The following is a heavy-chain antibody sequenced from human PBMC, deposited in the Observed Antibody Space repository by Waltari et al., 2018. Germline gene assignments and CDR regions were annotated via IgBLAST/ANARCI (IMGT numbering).Heavy chain of an antibody. CDR1: GYTFTTYA. CDR2: INAENGNT. D-gene: IGHD5-12*01. Sequence: QVQLVQSGAEVKKPGASVKVSCKASGYTFTTYAIHWVRQAPGQRLEWMGWINAENGNTKYAQKLQGRVIITRDTSASTAYMELSRLRSEDTAVYYCARVKWLPSDCFDYWGQGTLVTVSS. J-gene: IGHJ4*02. V-gene: IGHV1-3*01. CDR3: ARVKWLPSDCFDY.